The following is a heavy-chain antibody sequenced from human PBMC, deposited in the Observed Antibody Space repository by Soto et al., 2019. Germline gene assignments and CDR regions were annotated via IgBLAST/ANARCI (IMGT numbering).Heavy chain of an antibody. Sequence: SETLSLTCSVSGGSASSSSFYWGWVRQPPGKGLEWIGSISYGGSSYYIPSLMSRVTMSVDTSTNQLSLNLNSVTAADTALYFCARHRRETGTYAQPLDSWGQGTLVTVSS. D-gene: IGHD1-1*01. CDR2: ISYGGSS. CDR1: GGSASSSSFY. V-gene: IGHV4-39*01. CDR3: ARHRRETGTYAQPLDS. J-gene: IGHJ4*02.